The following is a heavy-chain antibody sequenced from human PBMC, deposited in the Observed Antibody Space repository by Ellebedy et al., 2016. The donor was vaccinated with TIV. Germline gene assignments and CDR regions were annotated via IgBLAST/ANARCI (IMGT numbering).Heavy chain of an antibody. J-gene: IGHJ4*02. D-gene: IGHD2-15*01. V-gene: IGHV5-51*01. Sequence: KASCKASGYMFTAYWIGWVRQMPGKGLEWIGIIYPADSDTRYSPSFQGQVTISADKSINTAYLQWSSLKASDTAIHYCARGYCNDDGCYSFDSWGQGTLVTVAS. CDR3: ARGYCNDDGCYSFDS. CDR2: IYPADSDT. CDR1: GYMFTAYW.